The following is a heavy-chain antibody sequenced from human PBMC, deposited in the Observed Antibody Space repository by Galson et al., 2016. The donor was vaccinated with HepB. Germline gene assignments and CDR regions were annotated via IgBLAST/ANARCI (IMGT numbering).Heavy chain of an antibody. CDR1: GDSVSSGSAA. J-gene: IGHJ4*02. CDR2: TYYRSSWSY. D-gene: IGHD4-23*01. Sequence: CAISGDSVSSGSAAWNWIRQSPSRGLQWLGRTYYRSSWSYDYAASVRSRISIDPDTSKNQFSLQLNSVTPEDTAVYYCAREYWYGGNYNVDYWGQGTPVTVSS. CDR3: AREYWYGGNYNVDY. V-gene: IGHV6-1*01.